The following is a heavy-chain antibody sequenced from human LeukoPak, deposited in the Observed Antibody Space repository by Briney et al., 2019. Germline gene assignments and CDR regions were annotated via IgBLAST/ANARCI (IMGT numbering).Heavy chain of an antibody. CDR3: ARDTGSGGDY. D-gene: IGHD1-1*01. CDR2: IYSGGST. Sequence: GGSLRLSCAASGFTFSSYWMSWVRQAPGKGLEWVSVIYSGGSTYYADSVKGRFAISRDNSKNTLYLQMNSLRAEDTALYYCARDTGSGGDYWGQGTLVTVSP. J-gene: IGHJ4*02. CDR1: GFTFSSYW. V-gene: IGHV3-66*02.